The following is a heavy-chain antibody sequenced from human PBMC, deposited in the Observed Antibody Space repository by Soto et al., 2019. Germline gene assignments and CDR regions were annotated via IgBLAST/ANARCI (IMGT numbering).Heavy chain of an antibody. Sequence: ASVKVSCKASGGTFSSYAISWVRQAPGQGLEWMGGIIPIFGTANYAQKFQGRVTITADESTSTAYMELSSLRSEDTAVYYCARARIVGATTGYYYGMDVWGLGTTVTVSS. CDR2: IIPIFGTA. D-gene: IGHD1-26*01. CDR1: GGTFSSYA. V-gene: IGHV1-69*13. J-gene: IGHJ6*02. CDR3: ARARIVGATTGYYYGMDV.